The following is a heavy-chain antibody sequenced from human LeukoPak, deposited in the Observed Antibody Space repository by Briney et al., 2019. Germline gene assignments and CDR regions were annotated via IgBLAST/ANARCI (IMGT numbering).Heavy chain of an antibody. D-gene: IGHD1-1*01. V-gene: IGHV3-23*01. J-gene: IGHJ4*02. CDR3: AKGRVGGWNGGDC. Sequence: GGSLRLSCAASGFIFSSCAMTWVRQAPGKGLEWVSAIRGGAGGTTYYADSVRGRFTISGDNPKNTVYLEMHSLRAEDTGIYYCAKGRVGGWNGGDCWGQGSLVTVSS. CDR2: IRGGAGGTT. CDR1: GFIFSSCA.